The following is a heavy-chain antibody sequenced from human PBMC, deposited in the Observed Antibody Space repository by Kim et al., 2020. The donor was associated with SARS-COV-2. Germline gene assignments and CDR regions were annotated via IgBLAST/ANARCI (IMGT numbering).Heavy chain of an antibody. D-gene: IGHD2-21*02. V-gene: IGHV3-48*03. CDR3: ARARYCGGDCYPAYFDY. J-gene: IGHJ4*02. Sequence: SVKCRFTISRDNAKNSLYLQRNSMRAEDTAIYYCARARYCGGDCYPAYFDYWGQGTLVTVSS.